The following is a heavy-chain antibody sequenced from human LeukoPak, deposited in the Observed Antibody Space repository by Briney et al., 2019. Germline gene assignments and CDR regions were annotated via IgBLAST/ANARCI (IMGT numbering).Heavy chain of an antibody. CDR3: VRQQTPHGNFDY. V-gene: IGHV3-13*01. D-gene: IGHD1-26*01. CDR1: GFTFSNHA. CDR2: IGTAGDT. Sequence: GGSLRLSCATSGFTFSNHAMHWVRQPTGKGLEWVSAIGTAGDTFYPGSVKGRFTISRENAKNSLSLQMNSLRAEDTAVYYCVRQQTPHGNFDYWGQGTLVAVSS. J-gene: IGHJ4*02.